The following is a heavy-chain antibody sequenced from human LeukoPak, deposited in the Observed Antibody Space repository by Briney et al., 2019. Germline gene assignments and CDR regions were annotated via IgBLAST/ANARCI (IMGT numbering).Heavy chain of an antibody. V-gene: IGHV4-39*07. CDR1: GGSISSSSYY. J-gene: IGHJ4*02. CDR3: ASYDSSGYYFSMSD. D-gene: IGHD3-22*01. Sequence: SETLSLTCTVSGGSISSSSYYWGWIRQPPGKGLEWIGSIYYSGSTYYNPSLKSRVTISVDTSKNQFSLKPSSVTAADRAVYYCASYDSSGYYFSMSDWGQGTLVTVSS. CDR2: IYYSGST.